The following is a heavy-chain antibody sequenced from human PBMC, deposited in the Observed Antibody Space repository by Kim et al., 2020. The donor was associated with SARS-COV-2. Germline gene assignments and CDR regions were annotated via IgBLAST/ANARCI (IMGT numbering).Heavy chain of an antibody. J-gene: IGHJ4*02. D-gene: IGHD3-3*01. Sequence: GGSLRLSCAASGFTFSSYEMNWVRQAPGKGLEWLSYISGSGSTIYYADSVKGRFTISRDNARNSLYLQMNSLRAEDTAVFYCARGNYEAEAGDYWGQGTLVTVSS. CDR3: ARGNYEAEAGDY. CDR2: ISGSGSTI. V-gene: IGHV3-48*03. CDR1: GFTFSSYE.